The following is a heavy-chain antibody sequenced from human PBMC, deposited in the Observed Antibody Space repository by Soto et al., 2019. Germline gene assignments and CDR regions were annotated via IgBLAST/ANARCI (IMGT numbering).Heavy chain of an antibody. D-gene: IGHD3-16*01. V-gene: IGHV4-59*08. CDR3: ARFYGLEAFEF. J-gene: IGHJ3*01. CDR1: GGSISSYY. Sequence: QVQLQESGPGLVKPSETLSLTCTVSGGSISSYYWSWIRQPPGKGLEWIGYIFYSGSTNYNPSLKSRVTISVDTSKTQFSLKLNSVTAADTAVYYCARFYGLEAFEFWGHGTMVTVSS. CDR2: IFYSGST.